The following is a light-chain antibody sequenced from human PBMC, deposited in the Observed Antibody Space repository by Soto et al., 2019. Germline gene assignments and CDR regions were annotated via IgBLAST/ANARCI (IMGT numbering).Light chain of an antibody. Sequence: EIVLTQSPGTLSLSPGERATLSCRASQSVTNNYLAWYQQKTGQTPRLIVYLASSRAPGIPDRFSGSGSGTHFTLTIRRVEPEDFAGYYCQQYGSSPWTFGQGTKVEIK. J-gene: IGKJ1*01. CDR2: LAS. V-gene: IGKV3-20*01. CDR1: QSVTNNY. CDR3: QQYGSSPWT.